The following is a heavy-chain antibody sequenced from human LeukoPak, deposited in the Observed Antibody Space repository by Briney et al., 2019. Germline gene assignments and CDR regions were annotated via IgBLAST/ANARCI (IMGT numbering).Heavy chain of an antibody. V-gene: IGHV3-21*01. D-gene: IGHD3-3*01. J-gene: IGHJ4*02. Sequence: GGSLRLSCAASGFTFSSYNMNWARHAPGKGLEWVSSISSSSTYIYYADSVKGRFTIYRDNAKNSLYLQMNGLRVEDTAVYYCARAHITIFGVVTYPFDYWGQGTLVTVSS. CDR3: ARAHITIFGVVTYPFDY. CDR1: GFTFSSYN. CDR2: ISSSSTYI.